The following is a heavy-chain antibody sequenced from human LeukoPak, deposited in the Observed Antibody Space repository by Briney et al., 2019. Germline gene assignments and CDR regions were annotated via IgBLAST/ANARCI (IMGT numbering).Heavy chain of an antibody. V-gene: IGHV3-30*04. CDR1: GFTFSSYA. J-gene: IGHJ4*02. CDR3: AKDVWGSYRYFDY. CDR2: ISYDGSNK. Sequence: PGGSLRLSCAASGFTFSSYAMHWVRQAPGKGLEWVAVISYDGSNKYYADSVKGRFTISRDNSKNTLYLQMSSLRAEDTAVYYCAKDVWGSYRYFDYWGQGTLVTVSS. D-gene: IGHD3-16*02.